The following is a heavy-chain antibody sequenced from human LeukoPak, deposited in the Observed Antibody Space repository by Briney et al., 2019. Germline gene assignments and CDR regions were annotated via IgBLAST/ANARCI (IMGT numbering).Heavy chain of an antibody. CDR3: ARARVEMATNWFDP. Sequence: GLEWGXXISSSRSYIYYADSVKGRFTTSRDNGKNSLYLQMNSLRAEDTAVYYCARARVEMATNWFDPWGQGTLVTVSS. J-gene: IGHJ5*02. D-gene: IGHD5-12*01. CDR2: ISSSRSYI. V-gene: IGHV3-21*01.